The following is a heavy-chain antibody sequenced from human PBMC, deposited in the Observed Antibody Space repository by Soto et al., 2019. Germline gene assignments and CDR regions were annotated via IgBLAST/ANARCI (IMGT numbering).Heavy chain of an antibody. CDR1: GFTFGDYA. CDR2: IRSKAYGGTT. Sequence: PGESLRLSCTASGFTFGDYAMRWFRHAPGKGLEWVGFIRSKAYGGTTEYAASVKGRFTISRDDSKSIAYLQMNSLKTEDTAVYYCTRDRYSSSWYPYWGQGTLVTVSS. CDR3: TRDRYSSSWYPY. D-gene: IGHD6-13*01. V-gene: IGHV3-49*03. J-gene: IGHJ4*02.